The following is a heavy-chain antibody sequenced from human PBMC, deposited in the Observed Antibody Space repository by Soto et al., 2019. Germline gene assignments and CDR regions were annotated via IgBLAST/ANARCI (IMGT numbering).Heavy chain of an antibody. CDR1: VDSIISYY. CDR3: ARGTTDNWFDP. J-gene: IGHJ5*02. Sequence: SETLSLTCTVSVDSIISYYWSWIRQPAGKGLEWIGRIYTSGSTNYNPSLKSRVTMSVDTSKNQFSLKLSSVTAADTAVYYCARGTTDNWFDPWGQGTLVTVSS. D-gene: IGHD1-1*01. V-gene: IGHV4-4*07. CDR2: IYTSGST.